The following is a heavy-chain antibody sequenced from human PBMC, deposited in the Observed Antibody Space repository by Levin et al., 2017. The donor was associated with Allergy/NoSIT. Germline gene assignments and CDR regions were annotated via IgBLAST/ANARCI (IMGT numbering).Heavy chain of an antibody. J-gene: IGHJ4*02. CDR2: IRNKANRYTT. CDR1: GFTFSDHY. V-gene: IGHV3-72*01. CDR3: TRRRHTHGIDY. D-gene: IGHD1-1*01. Sequence: LSLTCAASGFTFSDHYMDWVRQAPGKGLEWVGRIRNKANRYTTEYAASVKGRFSISREDAENSLYLQINSLRIEDTAVYYCTRRRHTHGIDYWGQGTLVTVSS.